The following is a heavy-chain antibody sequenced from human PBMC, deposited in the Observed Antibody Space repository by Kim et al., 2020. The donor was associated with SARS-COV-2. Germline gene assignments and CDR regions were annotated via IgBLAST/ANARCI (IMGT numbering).Heavy chain of an antibody. V-gene: IGHV3-64D*09. CDR3: VKGGYDILTGYHFDY. J-gene: IGHJ4*02. D-gene: IGHD3-9*01. Sequence: DTVKGRFTISRDNSKNTLYLQMSSLRAEDTAVYYCVKGGYDILTGYHFDYWGQGTLVTVSS.